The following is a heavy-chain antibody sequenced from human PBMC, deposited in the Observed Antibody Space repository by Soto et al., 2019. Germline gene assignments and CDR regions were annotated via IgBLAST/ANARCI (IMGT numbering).Heavy chain of an antibody. Sequence: QVQLVQSGAEVKKPGASVNVSCKASGYTFTVYYMHWVRQAPGQGLEWMGWINPKSGGTMYPQKFQGRVTMTWDTSISTAYRALTRLRSDDTAVYYWARDLAKGGGSAGFDYWGQGTLVNVSS. CDR3: ARDLAKGGGSAGFDY. V-gene: IGHV1-2*02. CDR2: INPKSGGT. J-gene: IGHJ4*02. D-gene: IGHD1-26*01. CDR1: GYTFTVYY.